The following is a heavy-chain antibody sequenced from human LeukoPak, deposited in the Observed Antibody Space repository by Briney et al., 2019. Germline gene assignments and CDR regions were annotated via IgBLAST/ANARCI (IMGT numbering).Heavy chain of an antibody. CDR2: IKQDGSEK. V-gene: IGHV3-7*03. Sequence: GGSLRLSCGASGFTFSSYWMTWVRQAPGKGLEWVANIKQDGSEKYYMDSVKGRFTISRDNAKNSLYLQMNSLRAEDTALYYCAKDYTAMVRGPDYWGQGTLVTASS. CDR1: GFTFSSYW. D-gene: IGHD5-18*01. CDR3: AKDYTAMVRGPDY. J-gene: IGHJ4*02.